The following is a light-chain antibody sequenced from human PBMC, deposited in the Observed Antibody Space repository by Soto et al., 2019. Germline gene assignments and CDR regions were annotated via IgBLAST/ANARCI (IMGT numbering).Light chain of an antibody. CDR2: AAS. V-gene: IGKV3-20*01. Sequence: EIVLTQSPATLSLSPGERATLSCRASQSVSSYLAWYQQKPGQAPRLLIYAASSRATGTPDRFSGSGSGTDFTLTISRLEPEDFAVYYCQQYSASPPTFGGGTKVDIK. CDR1: QSVSSY. CDR3: QQYSASPPT. J-gene: IGKJ4*01.